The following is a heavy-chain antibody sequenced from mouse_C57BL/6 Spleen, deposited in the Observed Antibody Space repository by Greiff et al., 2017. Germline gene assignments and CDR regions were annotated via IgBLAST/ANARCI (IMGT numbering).Heavy chain of an antibody. J-gene: IGHJ2*01. Sequence: QVQLQQPGAELVRPGSSVKLSCKASGYTFTSYWMHWVKQRPIQGLEWIGNIDPSDSETHYNQKFKDKATLTVDKSSSKAYMQLSSLTSEDSAVYYCARKGGSGYLYYFDYWGQGTTLTVSS. D-gene: IGHD3-2*02. V-gene: IGHV1-52*01. CDR2: IDPSDSET. CDR3: ARKGGSGYLYYFDY. CDR1: GYTFTSYW.